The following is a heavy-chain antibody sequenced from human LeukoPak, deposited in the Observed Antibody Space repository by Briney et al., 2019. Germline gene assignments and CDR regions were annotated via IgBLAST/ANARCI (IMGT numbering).Heavy chain of an antibody. D-gene: IGHD2-2*02. J-gene: IGHJ6*03. V-gene: IGHV3-33*01. CDR3: ARGYCSSTSCYRVGYMDV. CDR2: IWYDGGNK. CDR1: GFTFSSYG. Sequence: PGRPLRLSCAASGFTFSSYGMHWVRQAPGKGLEWVAVIWYDGGNKYYADSVKGRFTISRDNSKNTLYLQMNSLRAEDTAVYYCARGYCSSTSCYRVGYMDVWGKGTTVTVSS.